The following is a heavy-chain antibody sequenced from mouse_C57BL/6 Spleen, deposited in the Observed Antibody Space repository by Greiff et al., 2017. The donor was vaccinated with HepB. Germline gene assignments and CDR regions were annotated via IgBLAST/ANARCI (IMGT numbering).Heavy chain of an antibody. J-gene: IGHJ3*01. CDR3: ASPGAY. Sequence: VQLQQSGAELVKPGASVKLSCKASGYTFTSYWMQWVKQRPGQGLEWIGEIDPSDSYTNYNQKFKGKATLTVDTSSSTAYMQLSSLTSEDSAVYYCASPGAYWGQGTLVTVSA. V-gene: IGHV1-50*01. CDR2: IDPSDSYT. CDR1: GYTFTSYW.